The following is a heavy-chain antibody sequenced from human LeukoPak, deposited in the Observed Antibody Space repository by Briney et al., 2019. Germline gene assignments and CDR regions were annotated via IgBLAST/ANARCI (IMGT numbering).Heavy chain of an antibody. D-gene: IGHD6-13*01. CDR1: GFTFSNYA. Sequence: GGSLRLSCAASGFTFSNYAMSWVRQAPGKGLEWVSGISGSGGTTNYADSVKGRLTISRDNAKNSLYLQMNSLRAEDTAVYYCARIAALALDYWGQGTLVTVSS. V-gene: IGHV3-23*01. J-gene: IGHJ4*02. CDR3: ARIAALALDY. CDR2: ISGSGGTT.